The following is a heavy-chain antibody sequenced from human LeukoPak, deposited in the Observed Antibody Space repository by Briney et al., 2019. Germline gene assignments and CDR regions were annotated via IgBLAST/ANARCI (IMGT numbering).Heavy chain of an antibody. CDR2: IYTGGTT. Sequence: GGSLRLSCAASGFTVSSNYMGWVRQAPGKGLEWVSVIYTGGTTYHADSVRGRFTISRENSKNTLFLQMNILRVDDTAVYYCARHSEFGTSWFDYWGQGTLVTVST. V-gene: IGHV3-53*01. D-gene: IGHD6-13*01. CDR3: ARHSEFGTSWFDY. J-gene: IGHJ4*02. CDR1: GFTVSSNY.